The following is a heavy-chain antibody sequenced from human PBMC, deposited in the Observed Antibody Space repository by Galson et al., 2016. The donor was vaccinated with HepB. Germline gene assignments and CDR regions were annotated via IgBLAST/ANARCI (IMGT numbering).Heavy chain of an antibody. CDR2: ISGRGSST. CDR3: AKVYCSGANCPAGSYYFDY. V-gene: IGHV3-23*01. CDR1: GFTFSSYA. Sequence: SLRLSCAASGFTFSSYAMTWVRQVPGKGLEWVSVISGRGSSTYYADSVKGRFTISRDNSKNTLFLHMNSLRAEDTAIYYCAKVYCSGANCPAGSYYFDYWGQGTLVTVSS. D-gene: IGHD2-15*01. J-gene: IGHJ4*02.